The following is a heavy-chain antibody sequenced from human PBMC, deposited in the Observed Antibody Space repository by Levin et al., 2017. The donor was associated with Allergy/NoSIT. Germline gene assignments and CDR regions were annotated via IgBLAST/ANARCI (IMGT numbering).Heavy chain of an antibody. CDR1: GGSISSYY. J-gene: IGHJ6*02. CDR2: IYYSGST. Sequence: SETLSLTCTVSGGSISSYYWSWIRQPPGKGLEWIGYIYYSGSTNYNPSLKSRVTISVDTSKNQFSLKLSSVTAADTAVYYCARAYYYYGMDVWGQGTTVTVSS. CDR3: ARAYYYYGMDV. V-gene: IGHV4-59*01.